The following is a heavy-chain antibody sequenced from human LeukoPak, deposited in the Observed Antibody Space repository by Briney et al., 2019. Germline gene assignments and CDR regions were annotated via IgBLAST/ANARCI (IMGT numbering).Heavy chain of an antibody. CDR3: TDYDSSGYFLY. D-gene: IGHD3-22*01. CDR2: IYSGGST. Sequence: GGSLRLSSAASGFTVSSNYMSWVRQAPGKGLEWVSVIYSGGSTYYADSVKGRFTISRDNSKNTLYLQMNSLRAEDTAVYYCTDYDSSGYFLYWGQGTLVTVSS. CDR1: GFTVSSNY. V-gene: IGHV3-66*01. J-gene: IGHJ4*02.